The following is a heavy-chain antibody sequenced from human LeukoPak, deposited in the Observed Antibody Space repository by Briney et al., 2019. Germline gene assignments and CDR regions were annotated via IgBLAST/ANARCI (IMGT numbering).Heavy chain of an antibody. CDR1: GFTVNSNY. CDR3: ARGGGYYPIDY. CDR2: LYSDGRT. Sequence: GGSLRLSCAASGFTVNSNYMNWVRQAPGKGLEWVSVLYSDGRTYYADSVKGRFTISRDTTKNTLYLQVNSLRAEDTAVYYCARGGGYYPIDYWGQGTLVTVSS. V-gene: IGHV3-53*01. D-gene: IGHD2-15*01. J-gene: IGHJ4*02.